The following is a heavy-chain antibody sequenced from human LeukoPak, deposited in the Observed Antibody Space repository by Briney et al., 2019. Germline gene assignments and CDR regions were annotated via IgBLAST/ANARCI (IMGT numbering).Heavy chain of an antibody. Sequence: PSETLSLTCTVSGDSISSGDYYWSWIRQPPGKGLEWIERISSSGSTNYNPSLKSRVTISVDTSKNQFSLKLSSVTAADTAVYFCARGPYSYDSSGAFDIWGQGTMVTVSS. J-gene: IGHJ3*02. CDR1: GDSISSGDYY. CDR2: ISSSGST. V-gene: IGHV4-61*02. CDR3: ARGPYSYDSSGAFDI. D-gene: IGHD3-22*01.